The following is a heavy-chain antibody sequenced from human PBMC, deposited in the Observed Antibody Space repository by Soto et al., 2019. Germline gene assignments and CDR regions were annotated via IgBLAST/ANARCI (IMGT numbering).Heavy chain of an antibody. J-gene: IGHJ4*02. CDR3: AKDFLTIVGATTDY. CDR2: ISCSGGST. V-gene: IGHV3-23*01. D-gene: IGHD1-26*01. Sequence: GGSLRLSCAASGFTFSSYAMSWVRQAPGKGLEWVSGISCSGGSTYYADSVKGRFTISRDNSKNTLYLQMNSLRAEDTAVYYCAKDFLTIVGATTDYWGQGTLVTVSS. CDR1: GFTFSSYA.